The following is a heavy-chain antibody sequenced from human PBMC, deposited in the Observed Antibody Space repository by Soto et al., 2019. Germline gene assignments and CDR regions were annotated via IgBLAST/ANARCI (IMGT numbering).Heavy chain of an antibody. CDR1: GFTFSSYA. J-gene: IGHJ3*02. CDR3: AKYNSFSMVVVPPAFAALDI. CDR2: ISGSGGST. V-gene: IGHV3-23*01. D-gene: IGHD2-2*01. Sequence: GGSLRLSCAASGFTFSSYAMSWVRQAPGKGLEWVSAISGSGGSTYYADSVKGRFTISRDNSKNTLYLQMNSLRAEDTAVYYCAKYNSFSMVVVPPAFAALDIWGKGTMVT.